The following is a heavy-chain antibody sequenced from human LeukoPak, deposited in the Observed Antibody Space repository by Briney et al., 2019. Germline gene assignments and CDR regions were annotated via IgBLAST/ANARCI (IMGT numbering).Heavy chain of an antibody. V-gene: IGHV3-33*01. CDR2: IYYDGSGS. J-gene: IGHJ6*02. D-gene: IGHD3-10*01. CDR1: GFTFNSYG. Sequence: GGSLRLSCAASGFTFNSYGMHWVRQAPGKGLEWVAVIYYDGSGSYYGDSVKGRFTISGDNSKNTLYLQMNSLRAEDTAVYYCARYYGSGRGYYGLDVWGQGTTVTVSS. CDR3: ARYYGSGRGYYGLDV.